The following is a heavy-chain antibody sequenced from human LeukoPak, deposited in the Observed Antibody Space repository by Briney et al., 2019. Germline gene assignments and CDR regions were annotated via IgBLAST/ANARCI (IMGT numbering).Heavy chain of an antibody. CDR1: GYSISSGYY. Sequence: SETLSLTCAVSGYSISSGYYWGWIRQPPGKGLEWIGSIYHSGSTYYNPSLKSRDTISVDTSKNQFSLKLSSVTAADTAVYYCARGIPPRGGHFDYWGQGTLVTVSS. CDR3: ARGIPPRGGHFDY. V-gene: IGHV4-38-2*01. D-gene: IGHD3-16*01. J-gene: IGHJ4*02. CDR2: IYHSGST.